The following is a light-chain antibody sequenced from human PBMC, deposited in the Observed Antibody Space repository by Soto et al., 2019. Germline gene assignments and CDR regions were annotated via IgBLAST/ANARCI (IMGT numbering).Light chain of an antibody. CDR1: QTITSTY. CDR3: QQYGSSPYT. Sequence: EIVLTQPPGTLSLSPGDRATLSCRASQTITSTYLAWYRQKPGQAPRLLIYGASNRATGIPDRLSGSGSGTDFTLTISRLEPEDFAVYYCQQYGSSPYTFGQGTKLEIK. J-gene: IGKJ2*01. V-gene: IGKV3-20*01. CDR2: GAS.